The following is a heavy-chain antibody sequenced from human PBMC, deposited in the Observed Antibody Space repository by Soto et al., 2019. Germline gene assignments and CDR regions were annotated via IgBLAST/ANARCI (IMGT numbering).Heavy chain of an antibody. Sequence: GESLKISCKGSGYRITSYWIGWVRQMPGKGLEWMGIIYPGDSDARYSPSLKRRVTISVDTSRNQFSLRLSSVTAADTAVYYCARGLTMGQLPSHFDHWGEGTLVTVSS. CDR3: ARGLTMGQLPSHFDH. D-gene: IGHD3-16*01. V-gene: IGHV5-51*01. CDR2: IYPGDSDA. CDR1: GYRITSYW. J-gene: IGHJ5*02.